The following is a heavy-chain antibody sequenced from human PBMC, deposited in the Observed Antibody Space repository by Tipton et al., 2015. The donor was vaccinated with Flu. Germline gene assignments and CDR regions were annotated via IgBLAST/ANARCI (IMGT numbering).Heavy chain of an antibody. CDR3: ARDLWNDRRAYYYYGVDV. D-gene: IGHD1-1*01. J-gene: IGHJ6*02. Sequence: TLSLTCTVSGGSISTSTYYWGWIRQPPGKGLEWIGNIYYSGTTYLSPSLKSRVTISVDSSKNEFSLTLASLTAADTAVYYCARDLWNDRRAYYYYGVDVWGQGP. CDR2: IYYSGTT. CDR1: GGSISTSTYY. V-gene: IGHV4-39*07.